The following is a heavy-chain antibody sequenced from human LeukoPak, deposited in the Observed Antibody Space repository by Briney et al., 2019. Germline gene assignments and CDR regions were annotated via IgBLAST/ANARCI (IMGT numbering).Heavy chain of an antibody. CDR1: GNSFTSHW. Sequence: GESLKISCRGSGNSFTSHWIGWVRQMPGKGLEWMAIIYAGDSGTRISPSFQGQVTISADKSISTAYLQWSSLKASDTAIYYCTRHIAAAGPDYWGQGTLVTVSS. CDR2: IYAGDSGT. J-gene: IGHJ4*02. D-gene: IGHD6-13*01. CDR3: TRHIAAAGPDY. V-gene: IGHV5-51*01.